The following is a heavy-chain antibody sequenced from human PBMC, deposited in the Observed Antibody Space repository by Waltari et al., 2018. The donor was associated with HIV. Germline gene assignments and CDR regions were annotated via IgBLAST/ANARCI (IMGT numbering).Heavy chain of an antibody. J-gene: IGHJ6*03. CDR2: INWNGGST. D-gene: IGHD6-25*01. CDR3: AKDLGYKQVEHYMDV. CDR1: GFTFDDYG. Sequence: EVQLVESGGGVVRPGGSLRLSCAASGFTFDDYGMSWVRQAPGKGREWGSGINWNGGSTGYADSVKGRFTISRDNAKNSLYLQMNSLRAEDTAVYYCAKDLGYKQVEHYMDVWGKGTTVTVSS. V-gene: IGHV3-20*04.